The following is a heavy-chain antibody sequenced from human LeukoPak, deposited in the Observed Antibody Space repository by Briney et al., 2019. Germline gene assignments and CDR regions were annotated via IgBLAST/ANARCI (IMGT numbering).Heavy chain of an antibody. CDR1: GFTFSSYA. CDR2: ISGSGGST. Sequence: PGASLRLSCAASGFTFSSYAMSWVRQAPGKGLEWVSAISGSGGSTYYADSVKGRFTNSRDNTKNTLYLQMNSLRAEDTAVYYCARQYCGGDCYLFDYWGQGTLVTVSS. J-gene: IGHJ4*02. CDR3: ARQYCGGDCYLFDY. D-gene: IGHD2-21*02. V-gene: IGHV3-23*01.